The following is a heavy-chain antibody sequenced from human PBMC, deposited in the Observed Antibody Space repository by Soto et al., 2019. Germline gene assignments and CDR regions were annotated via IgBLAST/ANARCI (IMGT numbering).Heavy chain of an antibody. CDR2: IIPIFGTA. Sequence: QVQLVQSGAEVKKPGSSVKVSCKASGGTFSSYAISWVRQAPGQGLEWMGGIIPIFGTADYAQKFQGRVTITADDSTSTGNMELRSLRSEDTAVYYCASHYDSSGYYYRGLDYWGQGTLVTVSS. J-gene: IGHJ4*02. CDR1: GGTFSSYA. V-gene: IGHV1-69*12. CDR3: ASHYDSSGYYYRGLDY. D-gene: IGHD3-22*01.